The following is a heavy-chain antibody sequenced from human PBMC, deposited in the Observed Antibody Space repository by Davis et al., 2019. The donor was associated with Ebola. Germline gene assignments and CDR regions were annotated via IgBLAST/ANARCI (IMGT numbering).Heavy chain of an antibody. J-gene: IGHJ4*02. CDR2: ISGSSTYI. D-gene: IGHD2-21*02. CDR1: GFTFSSHS. Sequence: GGSLRLSCAASGFTFSSHSINWVRQAPGKGLEWVSSISGSSTYIYYADSVKGRFTISRDNAENSLYLQMNSLRVEDTAVYYCARRSEGSDWLIDYWGQGTLVTVSS. V-gene: IGHV3-21*01. CDR3: ARRSEGSDWLIDY.